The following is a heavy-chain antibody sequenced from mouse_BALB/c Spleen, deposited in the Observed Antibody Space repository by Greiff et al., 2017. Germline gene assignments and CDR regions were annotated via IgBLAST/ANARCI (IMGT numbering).Heavy chain of an antibody. CDR1: GFTFSSYA. D-gene: IGHD3-3*01. V-gene: IGHV5-9-4*01. Sequence: EVQRVESGGGLVKPGGSLKLSCAASGFTFSSYAMSWVRQSPEKRLEWVAEISSGGSYTYYPDTVTGRFTISRDNAKNTLYLEMSSLRSEDTAMYYCARAPRALDYWGQGTTLTGSS. CDR2: ISSGGSYT. CDR3: ARAPRALDY. J-gene: IGHJ2*01.